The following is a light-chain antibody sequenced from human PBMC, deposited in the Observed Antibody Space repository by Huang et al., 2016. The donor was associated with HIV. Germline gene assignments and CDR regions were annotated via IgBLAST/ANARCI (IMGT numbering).Light chain of an antibody. CDR3: QQSYSMPIT. J-gene: IGKJ5*01. CDR2: DSS. V-gene: IGKV1-39*01. CDR1: QPINTY. Sequence: DIQVTQSPSSLSASVGDRVTITCRASQPINTYLNWYQQKPGKAPKLLIYDSSTLQSGVPSMFGGSGSGTDFTLTISSLQPEDFATYYCQQSYSMPITFGLGTRLE.